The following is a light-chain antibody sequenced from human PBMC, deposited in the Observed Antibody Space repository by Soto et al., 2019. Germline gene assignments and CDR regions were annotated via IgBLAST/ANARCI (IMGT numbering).Light chain of an antibody. CDR2: AAS. CDR3: QQTYSAPLT. Sequence: DIQMTQSPASLSASVGDRVTISCRASQSISSYLNWYQQKPGKAPDLLIYAASTWQSGVPSRFSGGGSGTDFTLTITNLRTEDFATYYCQQTYSAPLTFGGGTTVEI. J-gene: IGKJ4*01. V-gene: IGKV1-39*01. CDR1: QSISSY.